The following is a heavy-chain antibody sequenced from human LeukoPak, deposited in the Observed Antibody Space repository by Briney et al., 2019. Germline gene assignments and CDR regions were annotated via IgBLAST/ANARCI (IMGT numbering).Heavy chain of an antibody. CDR3: ATALGGDYVGDAFDI. CDR2: FDPEDGET. J-gene: IGHJ3*02. D-gene: IGHD4-17*01. CDR1: GYTLTELS. V-gene: IGHV1-24*01. Sequence: GASVKVSCKVSGYTLTELSMHWVRRAPGKGLEWMGGFDPEDGETIYAQKFQGRVTMTEDTSTDTAYMELSSLRSEDTAVYYCATALGGDYVGDAFDIWGQGTMVTVSS.